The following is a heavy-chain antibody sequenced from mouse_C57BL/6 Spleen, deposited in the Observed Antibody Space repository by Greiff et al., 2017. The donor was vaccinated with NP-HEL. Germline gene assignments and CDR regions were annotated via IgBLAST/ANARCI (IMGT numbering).Heavy chain of an antibody. D-gene: IGHD3-2*02. V-gene: IGHV14-1*01. J-gene: IGHJ4*01. CDR3: NTAQAARAMDY. CDR1: GFNITDYY. Sequence: EVQLQQSGAELVRPGASVKLSCTASGFNITDYYMHWVKQRPEQGLEWIGRIDPEDGDTEYAPKFQGKATMTADTSSNTAYLQLSSLTSEDTAVYYCNTAQAARAMDYWGQGTSVTVSS. CDR2: IDPEDGDT.